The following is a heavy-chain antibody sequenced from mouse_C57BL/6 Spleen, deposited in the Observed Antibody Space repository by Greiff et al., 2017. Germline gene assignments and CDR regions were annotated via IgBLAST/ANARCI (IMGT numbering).Heavy chain of an antibody. J-gene: IGHJ4*01. D-gene: IGHD2-10*02. V-gene: IGHV1-64*01. CDR1: GYTFTSYW. CDR2: IHPNSGST. CDR3: ARGYGNYEGDY. Sequence: VQLQQPGAELVKPGASVKLSCKASGYTFTSYWMHWVKQRPGQGLEWIGMIHPNSGSTNYNEKFKSKATLTVDKSSSTAYMQLSRLTSEDSAVFYCARGYGNYEGDYWGQGTSVTVSS.